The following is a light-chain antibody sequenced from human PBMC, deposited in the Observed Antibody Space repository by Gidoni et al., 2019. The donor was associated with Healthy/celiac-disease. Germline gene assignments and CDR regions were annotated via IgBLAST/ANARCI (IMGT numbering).Light chain of an antibody. J-gene: IGKJ1*01. CDR2: AAS. Sequence: DIQMTQSPSSLSASVGDRVTITCRASQSISSYLNWYQQKPGKAPKLLIYAASSLQSGVPSRLRGSGSGTDFTLTISSRQPEDLATYYCKQSYSTPRTFGQGTKVEIK. CDR3: KQSYSTPRT. CDR1: QSISSY. V-gene: IGKV1-39*01.